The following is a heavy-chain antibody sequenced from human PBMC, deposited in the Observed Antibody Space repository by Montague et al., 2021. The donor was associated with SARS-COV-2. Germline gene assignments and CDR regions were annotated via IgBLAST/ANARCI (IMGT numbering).Heavy chain of an antibody. CDR2: IKQDGSEQ. J-gene: IGHJ4*02. D-gene: IGHD6-13*01. CDR1: GFTFSSYW. Sequence: SLRLSCAASGFTFSSYWMSWVRQAPGKGLEWVANIKQDGSEQYYVDSVKGRFTISRDNAKNSLYLQMNSLRAEDTAVYYCARVGSSSWYFDYWGQGTLVTVSS. CDR3: ARVGSSSWYFDY. V-gene: IGHV3-7*03.